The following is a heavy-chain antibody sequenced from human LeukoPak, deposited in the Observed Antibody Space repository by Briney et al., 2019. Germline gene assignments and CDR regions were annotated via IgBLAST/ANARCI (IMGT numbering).Heavy chain of an antibody. CDR3: ARDYSSGWYDAFDI. D-gene: IGHD6-19*01. J-gene: IGHJ3*02. Sequence: GGSLRLSCAASGFTFSSYSMNWVRQAPGKGLEWVSYISSSSSTIYYAGSVKGRFTISRDNAKNSLYLQMNSLRAEDTAVYYCARDYSSGWYDAFDIWGQGTMVTVSS. V-gene: IGHV3-48*01. CDR2: ISSSSSTI. CDR1: GFTFSSYS.